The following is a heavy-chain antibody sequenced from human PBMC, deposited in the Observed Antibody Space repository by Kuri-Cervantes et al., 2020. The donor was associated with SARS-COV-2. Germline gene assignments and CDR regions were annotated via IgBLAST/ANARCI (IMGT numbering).Heavy chain of an antibody. CDR3: ARVTYDFWSGQFRLYWFDP. CDR2: ISVYNGNT. CDR1: GYTFTNYG. V-gene: IGHV1-18*01. Sequence: ASVKVSCKASGYTFTNYGISWVRQAPGQGLEWMGWISVYNGNTNYAQNFQGRVTMTTDTSTSTAYMELSSLRSEDTAVYYCARVTYDFWSGQFRLYWFDPWGQGTLVTVSS. J-gene: IGHJ5*02. D-gene: IGHD3-3*01.